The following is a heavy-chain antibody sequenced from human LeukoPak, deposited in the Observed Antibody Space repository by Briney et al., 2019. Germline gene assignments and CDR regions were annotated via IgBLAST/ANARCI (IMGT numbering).Heavy chain of an antibody. J-gene: IGHJ4*02. CDR1: GYTFTSYA. V-gene: IGHV1-18*01. D-gene: IGHD2-21*02. CDR3: ARKGSVVTAILYFDY. CDR2: ISAYNGNT. Sequence: GASVKVSCKVSGYTFTSYAMNWVRQAPGQGLEWMGWISAYNGNTNYAQKLQGRVTMTTDTSTSTAYMELRSLRSDDTAVYYCARKGSVVTAILYFDYWGQGTLVTVSS.